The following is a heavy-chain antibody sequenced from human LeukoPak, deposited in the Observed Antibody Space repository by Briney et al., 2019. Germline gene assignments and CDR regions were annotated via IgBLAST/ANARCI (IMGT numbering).Heavy chain of an antibody. CDR3: ASLWFGELPVDY. CDR1: GFTVSSNY. D-gene: IGHD3-10*01. Sequence: GGSLRLSCAASGFTVSSNYMSWVRQAPGKGLEWVSVIYSGGSTYYADSVKGRFTISRDNSKNTLYLQMNSLRAEDTAVYYCASLWFGELPVDYWGQGTLVTVSS. V-gene: IGHV3-53*01. CDR2: IYSGGST. J-gene: IGHJ4*02.